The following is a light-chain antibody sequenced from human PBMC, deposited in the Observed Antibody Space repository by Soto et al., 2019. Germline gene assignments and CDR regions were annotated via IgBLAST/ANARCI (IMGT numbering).Light chain of an antibody. CDR2: GAS. V-gene: IGKV2D-29*01. J-gene: IGKJ1*01. Sequence: DIVMTQTPLSLSFTPLHPSSISCKSSQSLLHSDGKTYLYWYLQKPSQAPRLLIYGASNRATGIPDRFSGSGSGTDFTLTISRLEPEDFAMYFCQQYVSSPQTFGQGTKVDIK. CDR3: QQYVSSPQT. CDR1: QSLLHSDGKTY.